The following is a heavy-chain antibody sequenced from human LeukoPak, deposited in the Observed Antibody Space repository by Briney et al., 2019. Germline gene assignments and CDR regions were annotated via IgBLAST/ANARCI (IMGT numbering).Heavy chain of an antibody. CDR2: IYYSGST. D-gene: IGHD6-13*01. J-gene: IGHJ5*02. CDR1: GGSISSSSYY. V-gene: IGHV4-39*01. CDR3: ARSSSWYLDWFDP. Sequence: SETLSLTCTVSGGSISSSSYYWGWIRQPPGKGLEWIGSIYYSGSTYYNPSLKSRVTLSVDTSKNQFSLKLSSVTAADTAVYYCARSSSWYLDWFDPWGQGTLVTVSS.